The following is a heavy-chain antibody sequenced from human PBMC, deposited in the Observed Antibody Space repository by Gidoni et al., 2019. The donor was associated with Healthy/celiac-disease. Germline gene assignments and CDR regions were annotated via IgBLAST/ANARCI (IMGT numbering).Heavy chain of an antibody. CDR2: SYSGGST. CDR3: ARGPYGDDAGFDY. Sequence: EVQLVESGGGLVQPGGSVSLSCAASGFPVSSNYMSWVRQAPGKGLEWVSVSYSGGSTYYADSVKGRFTISRHNSKNTLYLQMNSLRAEDTAVYYFARGPYGDDAGFDYWGQGTLVTVSS. V-gene: IGHV3-53*04. CDR1: GFPVSSNY. J-gene: IGHJ4*02. D-gene: IGHD4-17*01.